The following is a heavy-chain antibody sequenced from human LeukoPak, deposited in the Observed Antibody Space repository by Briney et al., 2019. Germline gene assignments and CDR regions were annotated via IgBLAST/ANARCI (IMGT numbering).Heavy chain of an antibody. V-gene: IGHV4-59*01. J-gene: IGHJ6*03. D-gene: IGHD5-18*01. CDR2: IYYSGST. CDR3: ARERGRSYGSVPYYYYYMDV. CDR1: GGSISSYY. Sequence: PSETLSLTCTVSGGSISSYYWTWTRQPPGKGLEWIGYIYYSGSTNYNPSLKSRVTISVDTSKNQFSLKLSSVTAADTAVYYCARERGRSYGSVPYYYYYMDVWGKGTTVTVSS.